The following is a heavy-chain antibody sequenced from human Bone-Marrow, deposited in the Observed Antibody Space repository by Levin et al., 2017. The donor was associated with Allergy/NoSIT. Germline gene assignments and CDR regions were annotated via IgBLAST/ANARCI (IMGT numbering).Heavy chain of an antibody. CDR2: IWYDGSNI. CDR3: ARDRDRYGRRAFDY. CDR1: GFTFSDHG. J-gene: IGHJ4*02. V-gene: IGHV3-33*07. D-gene: IGHD5-18*01. Sequence: GESLKISCAASGFTFSDHGMYWVRQAPGKGLEWMAVIWYDGSNIDYADSVKGRFTVSRDNSKNTLDLQMNSLRVEDTAVYFCARDRDRYGRRAFDYWGQGTLVTVSS.